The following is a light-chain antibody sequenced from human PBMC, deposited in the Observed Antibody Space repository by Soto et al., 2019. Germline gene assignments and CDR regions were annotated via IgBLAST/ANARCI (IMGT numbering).Light chain of an antibody. CDR2: EVN. CDR1: SSDIGAYDY. CDR3: CSSGGSPTYV. Sequence: QSVLTQPASVSGSPGQSITISCTGTSSDIGAYDYVSWYQHHPGKAPKLMIFEVNKRPSGVSNRFSGSKSGNTASLTISGLKVEDEADYYCCSSGGSPTYVFGTGTKLTVL. J-gene: IGLJ1*01. V-gene: IGLV2-23*02.